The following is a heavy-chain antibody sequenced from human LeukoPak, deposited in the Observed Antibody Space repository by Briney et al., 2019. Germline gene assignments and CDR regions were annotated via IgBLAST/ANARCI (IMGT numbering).Heavy chain of an antibody. CDR3: AKDRWYHDSSGYPEYFQH. J-gene: IGHJ1*01. CDR1: GFTFSTYG. CDR2: IRYGGSNK. Sequence: PGGSLRLLCAPSGFTFSTYGTQWAHHAPGKGREWVAFIRYGGSNKYYADSVKGRFTISRDNSKNTLYLQMNSLRAEDTAVYYCAKDRWYHDSSGYPEYFQHWGQGTLVTVSS. D-gene: IGHD3-22*01. V-gene: IGHV3-30*02.